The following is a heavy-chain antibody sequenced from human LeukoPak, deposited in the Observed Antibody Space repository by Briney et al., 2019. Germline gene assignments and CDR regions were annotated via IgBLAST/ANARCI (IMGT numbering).Heavy chain of an antibody. J-gene: IGHJ4*02. CDR1: GFTFDDYA. CDR2: ISGDGGST. D-gene: IGHD5-18*01. V-gene: IGHV3-43*02. CDR3: AKDILLTARFDY. Sequence: GGSLRLSCAASGFTFDDYAMHWVRQAPGKGLEWVSLISGDGGSTYYADSVKGRFIISRDNSKNSLYLQMNSLRTEDTALYYCAKDILLTARFDYWGQGTLVTVSS.